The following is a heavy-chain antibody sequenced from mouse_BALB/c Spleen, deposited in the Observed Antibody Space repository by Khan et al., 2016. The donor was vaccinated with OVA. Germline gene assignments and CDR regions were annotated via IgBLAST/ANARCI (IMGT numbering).Heavy chain of an antibody. D-gene: IGHD2-9*01. V-gene: IGHV9-4*02. J-gene: IGHJ4*01. CDR2: INTHSGVP. Sequence: QIQLVQSGPELKKPGETVRISCKASGYTFTTAGIQWVQKMPGKGLKWIGWINTHSGVPKYAEDFKGRFAFSSEISSNTAYLQITNLKNEDTATYFCARGGAAYYGNDGGAMEYWGQGTSVTVSS. CDR3: ARGGAAYYGNDGGAMEY. CDR1: GYTFTTAG.